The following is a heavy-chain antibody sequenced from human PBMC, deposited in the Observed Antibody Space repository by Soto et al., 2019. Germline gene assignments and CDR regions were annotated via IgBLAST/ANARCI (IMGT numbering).Heavy chain of an antibody. CDR3: TGEVAPGY. CDR1: GFTFSSYG. V-gene: IGHV3-30*03. J-gene: IGHJ4*02. Sequence: QVQLVESGGGVVQPGRSLRLSCAASGFTFSSYGMHWVRQAPGKGLAWVAVISYDGSSKYYADSVKGRFTISRDNSKNTLYLKMNSLRADDTAVYYCTGEVAPGYSGQGTLVTVSS. D-gene: IGHD2-8*02. CDR2: ISYDGSSK.